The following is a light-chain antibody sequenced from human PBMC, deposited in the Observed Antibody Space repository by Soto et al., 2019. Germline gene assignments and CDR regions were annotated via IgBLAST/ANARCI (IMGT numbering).Light chain of an antibody. Sequence: PQLASVFGSTGQSMSISCTVTSSDVGGYNYVSWYQQHPGKAPRLVIHDVGRRPSGVSFRFSGSKSGNTAYLTISGLQAEDEADYYCNSYTDTSLYDFGTGTKVTVL. J-gene: IGLJ1*01. CDR2: DVG. CDR3: NSYTDTSLYD. V-gene: IGLV2-14*03. CDR1: SSDVGGYNY.